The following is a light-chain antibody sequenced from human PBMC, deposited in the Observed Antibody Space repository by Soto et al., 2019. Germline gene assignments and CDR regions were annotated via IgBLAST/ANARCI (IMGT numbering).Light chain of an antibody. Sequence: QSALTQPRSVSGSPGQSVTISCTGTSSDVGGYNYVSWYQQHPGKAPKLMIYDVSKRPSGVPDRFSGSKSGNTASLTISGLQAEDEADYYCCSYAGSYTFEVGGGTKLTVL. CDR3: CSYAGSYTFE. CDR2: DVS. V-gene: IGLV2-11*01. J-gene: IGLJ2*01. CDR1: SSDVGGYNY.